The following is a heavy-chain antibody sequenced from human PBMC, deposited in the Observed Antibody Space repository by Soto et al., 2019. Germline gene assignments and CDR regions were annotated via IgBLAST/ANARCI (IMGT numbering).Heavy chain of an antibody. D-gene: IGHD6-19*01. CDR2: ISADNGNT. V-gene: IGHV1-18*01. Sequence: ASVKVSCKASGYTFTSYAMHWVRKAPGQRLEWMGWISADNGNTKYAQKLQGRVTMTTDTSTSTAYMELRSLRSDDTAVYYCARDYIAVAGYFDYWGQGTLVTVSS. CDR3: ARDYIAVAGYFDY. J-gene: IGHJ4*02. CDR1: GYTFTSYA.